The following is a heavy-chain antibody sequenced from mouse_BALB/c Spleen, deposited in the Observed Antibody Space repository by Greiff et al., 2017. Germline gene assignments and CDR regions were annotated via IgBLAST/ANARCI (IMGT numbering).Heavy chain of an antibody. CDR1: GFTFSSYG. D-gene: IGHD2-3*01. J-gene: IGHJ4*01. CDR3: AREKRDDGCDEAMDY. Sequence: EVMLVESGGGLVQPGGSLKLSCAASGFTFSSYGMSWVRQTPDKRLELVATINSNGGSTYYPDSVKGRFTISRDNAKNTLYLQMSSLKSEDTAMYYCAREKRDDGCDEAMDYWGQGTSVTVSS. CDR2: INSNGGST. V-gene: IGHV5-6-3*01.